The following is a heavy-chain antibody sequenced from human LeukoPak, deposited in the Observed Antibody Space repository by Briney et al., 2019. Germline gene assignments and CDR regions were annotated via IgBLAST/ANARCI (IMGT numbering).Heavy chain of an antibody. Sequence: GGSLRLSCAASGFTFSSYGMSWVRQAPGKGLEWVSAISGSGGSTYYADSVKGRFTIFRDNSKNTLYLQMNSLRAEDTAVYYCAKSRMVRGVGTPPYWGQGTLVTVSS. CDR2: ISGSGGST. J-gene: IGHJ4*02. D-gene: IGHD3-10*01. CDR1: GFTFSSYG. V-gene: IGHV3-23*01. CDR3: AKSRMVRGVGTPPY.